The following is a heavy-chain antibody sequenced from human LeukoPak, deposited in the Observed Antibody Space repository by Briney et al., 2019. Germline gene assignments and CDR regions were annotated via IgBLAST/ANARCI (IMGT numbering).Heavy chain of an antibody. Sequence: ASVKVSCKASGYTFTGYYMHWVRQAPGQGLEWMGWINPNSGGTNYAQKFQGRVTMTRDTSISTAYMELSRLRSDNTAVYYCEGEVSYAAGFDYWGQGTLVTVSS. D-gene: IGHD2-8*01. V-gene: IGHV1-2*02. CDR3: EGEVSYAAGFDY. CDR2: INPNSGGT. CDR1: GYTFTGYY. J-gene: IGHJ4*02.